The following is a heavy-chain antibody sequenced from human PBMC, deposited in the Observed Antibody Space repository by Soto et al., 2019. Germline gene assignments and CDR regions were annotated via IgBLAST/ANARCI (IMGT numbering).Heavy chain of an antibody. D-gene: IGHD2-15*01. CDR1: GFTFSSYG. J-gene: IGHJ4*02. CDR3: AKAEGYCSGGSCPQTY. CDR2: ISYDGSNK. Sequence: GGSLRLSCAASGFTFSSYGMHCVRQAPGKGLEWVAVISYDGSNKYYADSVKGRFTISRDNSKSTLYLQMNSLRAEDTAVYYCAKAEGYCSGGSCPQTYWGQGTLVTVSS. V-gene: IGHV3-30*18.